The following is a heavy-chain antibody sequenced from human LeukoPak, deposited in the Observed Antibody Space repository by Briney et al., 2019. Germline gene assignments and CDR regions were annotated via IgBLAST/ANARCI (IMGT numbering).Heavy chain of an antibody. D-gene: IGHD2-2*01. CDR1: GYTLTELS. V-gene: IGHV1-24*01. CDR3: APGVWSSTSQDWFDP. CDR2: FDPEDGET. J-gene: IGHJ5*02. Sequence: ASVKVSCKVSGYTLTELSMHWVRQAPGKGLEWMGGFDPEDGETIYAQKFQGRVTMTEDTSTDTAYMELSSLRSEDTAVYYCAPGVWSSTSQDWFDPWGQGTLVTVSS.